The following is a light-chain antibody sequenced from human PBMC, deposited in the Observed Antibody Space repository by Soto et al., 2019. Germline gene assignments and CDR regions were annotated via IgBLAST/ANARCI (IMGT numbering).Light chain of an antibody. V-gene: IGKV3D-15*01. CDR1: QSVGSN. CDR3: QQYNKWPPLT. J-gene: IGKJ4*01. Sequence: EIGMTQSPAPLSVSPGERATLSCRASQSVGSNVAWYQQKPGQAPRLLIYGASTRAAGIPARFSGSGSGTEFTLTISSLQSEDFAVYYCQQYNKWPPLTFGGGTKVDIK. CDR2: GAS.